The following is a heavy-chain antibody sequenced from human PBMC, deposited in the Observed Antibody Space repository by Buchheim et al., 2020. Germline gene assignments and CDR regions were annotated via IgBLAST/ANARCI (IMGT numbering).Heavy chain of an antibody. V-gene: IGHV3-23*01. D-gene: IGHD1-26*01. CDR1: GFTFSNFA. CDR3: AKDSGTTTIWPLYFDH. CDR2: IRAGAESK. Sequence: EVQLLESGGGLVQPGESLRLSCAASGFTFSNFAMGWVRQAPGKGLEWVSMIRAGAESKVYADSVRGRFTISRDNSKNTLDLQMSSLRVEDTAFYYCAKDSGTTTIWPLYFDHWGPGIL. J-gene: IGHJ4*02.